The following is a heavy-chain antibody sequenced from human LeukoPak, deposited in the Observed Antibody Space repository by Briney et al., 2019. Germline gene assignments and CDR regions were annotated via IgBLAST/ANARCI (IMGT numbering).Heavy chain of an antibody. Sequence: GGSLRLSCAASGFTFSSYWMTWVRQAPGKGLEWVANIKQDGSEKYYVDSVKGRFTISRDNAKNSLFLQMNSLRAEDTAVYYCASPGIAAAGTHWGQGTLVTVSS. J-gene: IGHJ4*02. CDR3: ASPGIAAAGTH. CDR2: IKQDGSEK. V-gene: IGHV3-7*01. CDR1: GFTFSSYW. D-gene: IGHD6-13*01.